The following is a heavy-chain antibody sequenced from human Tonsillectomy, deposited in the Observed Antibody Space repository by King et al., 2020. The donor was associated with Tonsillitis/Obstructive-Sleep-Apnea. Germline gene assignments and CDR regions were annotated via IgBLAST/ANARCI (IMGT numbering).Heavy chain of an antibody. D-gene: IGHD3-3*01. V-gene: IGHV3-15*01. J-gene: IGHJ3*02. Sequence: VQLVESGGGLVKPGGSLRLSCAASGFTFSNAWMSWVRQAPGKGLEWVGRIKSKTDGGTTDYAAPVKGRFTISRDDSKNTLYLQMNSLKTADTAVYYCTTTLRFLEWWSDAFDIWGQGTMVTVSS. CDR2: IKSKTDGGTT. CDR1: GFTFSNAW. CDR3: TTTLRFLEWWSDAFDI.